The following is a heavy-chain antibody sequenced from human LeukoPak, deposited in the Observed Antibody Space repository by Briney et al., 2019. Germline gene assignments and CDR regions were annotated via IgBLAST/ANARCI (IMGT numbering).Heavy chain of an antibody. CDR3: ARHSRGYSYGPFDH. CDR1: GCSISSYY. V-gene: IGHV4-59*08. Sequence: AETLSLTCTVSGCSISSYYLSWIRQPPGKGLEWIGDVYYSGSTNYNPALASRVTISVDTSNTQFSLKLSSVTAADTAVYYCARHSRGYSYGPFDHWGQGTLVTVSS. J-gene: IGHJ4*02. D-gene: IGHD5-18*01. CDR2: VYYSGST.